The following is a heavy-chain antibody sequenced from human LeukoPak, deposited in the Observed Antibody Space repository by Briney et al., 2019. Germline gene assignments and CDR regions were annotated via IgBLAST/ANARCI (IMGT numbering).Heavy chain of an antibody. CDR2: ITANGGYT. J-gene: IGHJ4*02. D-gene: IGHD1-26*01. CDR3: VTDRYSDSAFGD. Sequence: PGGSLRLSCAASAFSFSKFALIWVRQAPGKGLEWVSAITANGGYTLYADAVKGRFTVSRDNAKNMLYLQMNDLRAEDTAVYYCVTDRYSDSAFGDWGQGTLVTVSS. V-gene: IGHV3-23*01. CDR1: AFSFSKFA.